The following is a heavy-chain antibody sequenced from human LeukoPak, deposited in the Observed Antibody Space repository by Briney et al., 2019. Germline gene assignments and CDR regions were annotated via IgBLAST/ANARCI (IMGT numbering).Heavy chain of an antibody. Sequence: ASVKVSCKASGYTFTSYDINWVRQATGQGLEWMGWMNPNSGNTGYAQKFQGRVTMTRNTSISTAYMELSSLRSEDTAVYYCARGRRGWCDNYYYYYMDVWGKGTTVTVSS. J-gene: IGHJ6*03. CDR2: MNPNSGNT. CDR3: ARGRRGWCDNYYYYYMDV. V-gene: IGHV1-8*01. D-gene: IGHD6-19*01. CDR1: GYTFTSYD.